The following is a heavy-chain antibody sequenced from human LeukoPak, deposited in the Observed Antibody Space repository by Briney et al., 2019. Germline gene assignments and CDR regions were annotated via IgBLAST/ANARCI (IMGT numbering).Heavy chain of an antibody. D-gene: IGHD3-22*01. CDR3: ERGLGPSDAFDI. CDR2: IWYDGSNK. V-gene: IGHV3-33*01. J-gene: IGHJ3*02. Sequence: GGSLRLSCAASGFTFSSYGMHWVRQAPGKGLEWVAVIWYDGSNKYYADSVKGRFTISRDNSKNTLYLQMNSLRAEDTAVYYCERGLGPSDAFDIWGQGTMVTVSS. CDR1: GFTFSSYG.